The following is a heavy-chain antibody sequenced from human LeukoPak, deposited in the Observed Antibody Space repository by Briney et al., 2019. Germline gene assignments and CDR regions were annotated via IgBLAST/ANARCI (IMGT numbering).Heavy chain of an antibody. D-gene: IGHD4-17*01. CDR1: GFSYSSSG. CDR2: IQYDGRNK. Sequence: GGSLRLSCAASGFSYSSSGIHWVRQAPGKGLEWLAFIQYDGRNKYYADSVKGRFTISRDNSKNTLTMFLQMNSLRVEDTAVYYCVKGGDYALDYWGQGTLVTGSS. V-gene: IGHV3-30*02. J-gene: IGHJ4*02. CDR3: VKGGDYALDY.